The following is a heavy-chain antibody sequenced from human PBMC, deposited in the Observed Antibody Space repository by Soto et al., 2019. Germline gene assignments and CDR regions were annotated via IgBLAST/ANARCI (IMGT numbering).Heavy chain of an antibody. V-gene: IGHV4-34*01. CDR1: GGSFSGYY. D-gene: IGHD4-17*01. CDR2: INHSGST. Sequence: SETLSLTCAVYGGSFSGYYWSWIRQPPGKGLEWIGEINHSGSTNYNPSLKSRVTISVDTSKNQFSLKLSSVTAADTAVYYCARARYGDYKYYYYYMDVWGKGTTVTVSS. J-gene: IGHJ6*03. CDR3: ARARYGDYKYYYYYMDV.